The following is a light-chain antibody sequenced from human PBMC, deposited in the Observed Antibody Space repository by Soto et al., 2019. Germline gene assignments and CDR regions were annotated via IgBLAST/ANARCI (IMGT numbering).Light chain of an antibody. J-gene: IGLJ1*01. Sequence: QSVLTQPPSVSGAPGQRVTISCTGSSSNIGAGYDVHWYQQLPGTAPKLLIYGISNRPSGVPDRFSGSKSGTSASLAITGLQAEDEADYYCQSYASSLSYVFGTGTKVTVL. V-gene: IGLV1-40*01. CDR1: SSNIGAGYD. CDR2: GIS. CDR3: QSYASSLSYV.